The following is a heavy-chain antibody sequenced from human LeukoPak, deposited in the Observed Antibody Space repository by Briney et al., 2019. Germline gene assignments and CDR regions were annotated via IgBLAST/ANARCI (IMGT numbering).Heavy chain of an antibody. V-gene: IGHV4-59*12. J-gene: IGHJ4*02. D-gene: IGHD2-2*01. CDR3: ARAGQDIVVVPAAPLDY. Sequence: SETLSLTCTVSGGPISSYYWSWIRQPPGKGMELIGNIYNTGTTYYNPSLKSRVTISVDTSKNQFSLKLSSVTAADTAVYYCARAGQDIVVVPAAPLDYWGQGTLVTVSS. CDR1: GGPISSYY. CDR2: IYNTGTT.